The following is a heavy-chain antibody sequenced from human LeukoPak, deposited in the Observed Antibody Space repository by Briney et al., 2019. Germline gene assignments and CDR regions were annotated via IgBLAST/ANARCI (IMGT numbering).Heavy chain of an antibody. CDR3: ARDRSPHIVVVTASDY. CDR1: VYTFTSYG. Sequence: ASVKVSCKASVYTFTSYGISWVRQAPGQGLEWMGWISAYNGNTNYAQKLQGRVTMTTDTSTSTAYMELRSLRSDDTAVYYCARDRSPHIVVVTASDYWGQGTLVTVSS. V-gene: IGHV1-18*01. J-gene: IGHJ4*02. D-gene: IGHD2-21*02. CDR2: ISAYNGNT.